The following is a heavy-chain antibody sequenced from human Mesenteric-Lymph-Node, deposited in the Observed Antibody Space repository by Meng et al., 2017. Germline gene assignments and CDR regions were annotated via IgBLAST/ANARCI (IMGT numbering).Heavy chain of an antibody. CDR2: IWYDGSNK. V-gene: IGHV3-33*01. J-gene: IGHJ3*02. D-gene: IGHD1-26*01. CDR3: ARDFIVGATADAFDI. CDR1: GFSFSTFSSFG. Sequence: GGSLRLSCAASGFSFSTFSSFGMHWLRQAPGKGLEWVAVIWYDGSNKYYADSVKGRFTISRDNSKNTLYLQMNSLRAEDTAVYYCARDFIVGATADAFDIWGQGTMVTVSS.